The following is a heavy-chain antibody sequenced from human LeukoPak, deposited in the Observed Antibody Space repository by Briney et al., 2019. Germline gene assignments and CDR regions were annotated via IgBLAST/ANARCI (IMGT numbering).Heavy chain of an antibody. D-gene: IGHD3-9*01. CDR1: GFTFTDDY. Sequence: GGSLRLSCAASGFTFTDDYMSWIRQAPGKGLEWVSYISSSGYTKYYADSLKGRFTISRDNAKKTLYLQINSLRAEDTAVYYCAKAANYDTLTGYYLDYWGQGTLVTVSS. V-gene: IGHV3-11*04. CDR3: AKAANYDTLTGYYLDY. CDR2: ISSSGYTK. J-gene: IGHJ4*02.